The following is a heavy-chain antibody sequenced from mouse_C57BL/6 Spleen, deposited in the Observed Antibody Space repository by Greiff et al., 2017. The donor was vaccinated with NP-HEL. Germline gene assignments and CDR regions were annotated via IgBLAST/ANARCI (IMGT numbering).Heavy chain of an antibody. D-gene: IGHD1-1*01. CDR1: GYTFTDYY. J-gene: IGHJ2*01. CDR3: ARYGSPFDY. Sequence: EVQLQQSGPELVKPGASVKISCKASGYTFTDYYMNWVKQSHGKSLEWIGDINPNNGGTSYNQKFKGKATLTVDKSSSTAYMELRSLTSEDSAVYYCARYGSPFDYWGKGTTLTVSS. V-gene: IGHV1-26*01. CDR2: INPNNGGT.